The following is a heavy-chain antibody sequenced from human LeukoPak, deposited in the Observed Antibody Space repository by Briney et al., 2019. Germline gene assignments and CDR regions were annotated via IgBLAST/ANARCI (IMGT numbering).Heavy chain of an antibody. J-gene: IGHJ4*02. CDR3: ARKYGSGSSEFDY. CDR2: ISSDSSYK. D-gene: IGHD3-10*01. Sequence: GESLRLSCAASGFTFSSYNMNWVRQAPGEGLEWVSSISSDSSYKYYADSVRGRFTISSDNAKNSLYLQMNSLRAEDTAVYYCARKYGSGSSEFDYWGQGTLVTVSS. CDR1: GFTFSSYN. V-gene: IGHV3-21*01.